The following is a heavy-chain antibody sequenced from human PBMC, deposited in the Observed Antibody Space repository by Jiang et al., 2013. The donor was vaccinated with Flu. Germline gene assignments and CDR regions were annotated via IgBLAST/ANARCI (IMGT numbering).Heavy chain of an antibody. CDR1: GFTFSSYG. CDR2: ISYDGSNK. CDR3: AKASLAGATPFDY. Sequence: RSLRLSCAASGFTFSSYGMHWVRQAPGKGLEWVAVISYDGSNKYYADSVKGRFTISRDNSKNTLYLQMNSLRAEDTAVYYCAKASLAGATPFDYWGQGTLVTVSS. D-gene: IGHD1-26*01. J-gene: IGHJ4*02. V-gene: IGHV3-30*18.